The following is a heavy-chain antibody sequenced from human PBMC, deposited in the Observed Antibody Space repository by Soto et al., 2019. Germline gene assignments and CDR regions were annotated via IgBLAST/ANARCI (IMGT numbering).Heavy chain of an antibody. CDR2: IIPIFGTA. J-gene: IGHJ3*02. D-gene: IGHD3-22*01. CDR1: GGTFSSYA. V-gene: IGHV1-69*01. Sequence: QVQLVQSGAEVKKPGSSVKVSCTASGGTFSSYAISWVRQAPGQGLEWMGGIIPIFGTANYAQKFQGRVTITADESTSTAYMELSSLRSEDTAVYYCARDQGIVVVIGGGAFDIWGQGTMVTVSS. CDR3: ARDQGIVVVIGGGAFDI.